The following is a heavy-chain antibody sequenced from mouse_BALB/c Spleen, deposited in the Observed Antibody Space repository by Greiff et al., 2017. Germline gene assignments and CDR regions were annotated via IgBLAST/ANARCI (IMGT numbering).Heavy chain of an antibody. CDR1: GYTFTDYE. J-gene: IGHJ2*01. CDR3: TGNYDY. Sequence: QVQLKQSGAELVRPGASVTLSCKASGYTFTDYEMHWVQQTPVHGLEWIGAIDPETGGTAYNQKFKGKATLTADKSSSTAYMELRSLTSEDSAVYYCTGNYDYWGQGTTLTVSS. CDR2: IDPETGGT. D-gene: IGHD2-1*01. V-gene: IGHV1-15*01.